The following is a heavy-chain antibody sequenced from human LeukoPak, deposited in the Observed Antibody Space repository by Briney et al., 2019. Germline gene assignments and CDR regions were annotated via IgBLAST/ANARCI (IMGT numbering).Heavy chain of an antibody. D-gene: IGHD6-13*01. CDR2: SYYTWST. CDR3: ARAGSTWSTGYYFDY. CDR1: GGSISPYY. J-gene: IGHJ4*02. Sequence: PSETLSLTCTVSGGSISPYYWTWIRKPPGKGLEWIGFSYYTWSTNSNPSLKGRVTISADPSKNQSSLRLTSVTAADTAVYYCARAGSTWSTGYYFDYWGQGTLVTVSS. V-gene: IGHV4-59*01.